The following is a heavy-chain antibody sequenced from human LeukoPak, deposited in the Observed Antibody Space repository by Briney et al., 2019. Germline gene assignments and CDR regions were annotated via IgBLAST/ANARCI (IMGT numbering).Heavy chain of an antibody. J-gene: IGHJ4*02. CDR3: ARDLYFLDY. V-gene: IGHV3-30-3*01. CDR2: ISYDGTNQ. CDR1: GFTFSSYA. D-gene: IGHD3-3*01. Sequence: PGRSLRLSCAASGFTFSSYAMYWVRQAPGKGLEWVAVISYDGTNQYYADSVKGRFTVSRDNSKNTLYLQMNSLRAEDTAVYYCARDLYFLDYWGQGTLVTVSS.